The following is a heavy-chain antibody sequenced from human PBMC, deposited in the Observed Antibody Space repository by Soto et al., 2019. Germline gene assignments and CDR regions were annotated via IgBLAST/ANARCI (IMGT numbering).Heavy chain of an antibody. J-gene: IGHJ6*02. CDR2: IDPSDSYT. Sequence: EVQLVQSGAEVKKPGESLRISCKGSGYSFTSYWISWVRQMPGKGLEWMGRIDPSDSYTNYSPSFQGHVTISADKSISTAYLQWSSLKASDTAMYYCARSGIGVVIKILLADMDVWGQGTTVTVSS. CDR1: GYSFTSYW. V-gene: IGHV5-10-1*03. CDR3: ARSGIGVVIKILLADMDV. D-gene: IGHD3-3*01.